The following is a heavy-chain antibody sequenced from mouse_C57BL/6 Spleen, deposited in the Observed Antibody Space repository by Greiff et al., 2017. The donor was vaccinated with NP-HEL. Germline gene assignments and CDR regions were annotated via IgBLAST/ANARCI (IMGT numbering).Heavy chain of an antibody. D-gene: IGHD1-1*01. J-gene: IGHJ4*01. CDR1: GYTFTNYW. V-gene: IGHV1-63*01. CDR3: ARSGDYYGSSDYAMDY. CDR2: IYPGGGYT. Sequence: QVQLQQSGAELVRPGTSVKMSCKASGYTFTNYWIGWAKQRPGHGLEWIGDIYPGGGYTNYNEKFKGKATLTADKSSSTAYMQFSSLTSEDSAIYYCARSGDYYGSSDYAMDYWGQGTSVTVSS.